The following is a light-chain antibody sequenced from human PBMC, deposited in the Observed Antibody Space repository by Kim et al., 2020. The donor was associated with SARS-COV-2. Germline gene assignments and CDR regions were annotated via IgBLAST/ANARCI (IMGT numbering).Light chain of an antibody. J-gene: IGKJ1*01. CDR3: QHYGDSLWT. CDR1: QTFTTNY. CDR2: GTS. Sequence: EIVLTQSPGTLSLSPGDRATLSCRASQTFTTNYLAWYQQKPGQAPRLLIYGTSSRATGTPDRFSGSGSGTDFTLTISTLESEDYAVYYCQHYGDSLWTFGQGTKVDIK. V-gene: IGKV3-20*01.